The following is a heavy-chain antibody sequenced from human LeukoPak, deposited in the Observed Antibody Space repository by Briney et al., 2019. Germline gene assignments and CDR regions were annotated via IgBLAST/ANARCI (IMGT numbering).Heavy chain of an antibody. D-gene: IGHD7-27*01. V-gene: IGHV3-23*01. CDR3: ARDHAPGI. CDR2: ISGSTRNI. J-gene: IGHJ3*02. Sequence: SGGSLRLSCAASGFTVSSHYMSWVRQAPGKGLEWVSAISGSTRNIYYADSVKGRFTISRDNSKNTLYLQMNSLRVEDTAVYYCARDHAPGIWGQGTMVSVSS. CDR1: GFTVSSHY.